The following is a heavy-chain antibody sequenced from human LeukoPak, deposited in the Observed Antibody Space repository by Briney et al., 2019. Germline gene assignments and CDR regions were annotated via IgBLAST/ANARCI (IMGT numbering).Heavy chain of an antibody. J-gene: IGHJ4*02. D-gene: IGHD4-17*01. CDR3: AIFQGTYGDNDNDF. Sequence: GSSVKVSCKASGGTFRSFAINWVRQAPGKGLEWMGGIIPMINTPKYAQRFQGRVSITADESTRTGYMEVSSLRSEYTAVYYCAIFQGTYGDNDNDFWGQGTLVTVSS. CDR1: GGTFRSFA. V-gene: IGHV1-69*01. CDR2: IIPMINTP.